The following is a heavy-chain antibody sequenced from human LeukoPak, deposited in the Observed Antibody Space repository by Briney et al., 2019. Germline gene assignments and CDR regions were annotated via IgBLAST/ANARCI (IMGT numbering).Heavy chain of an antibody. V-gene: IGHV3-48*03. CDR1: GFTFSSYE. CDR3: AKGESIHSSSWYRDNWFDP. CDR2: ISSSGSTI. J-gene: IGHJ5*02. Sequence: GGSLRLSRAASGFTFSSYEMNWVRQAPGKGLEWVSYISSSGSTIYYADSVKGRFTISRDNAKNSLYLQMNSLRAEDTAVYYCAKGESIHSSSWYRDNWFDPWGQGTLVTVSS. D-gene: IGHD6-13*01.